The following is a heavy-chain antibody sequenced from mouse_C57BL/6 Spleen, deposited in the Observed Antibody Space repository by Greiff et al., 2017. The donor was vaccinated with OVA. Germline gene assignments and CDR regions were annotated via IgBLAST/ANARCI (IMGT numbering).Heavy chain of an antibody. D-gene: IGHD1-1*01. V-gene: IGHV1-9*01. Sequence: QVQLQQSGAELMKPGASVKLSCKATGYTFTGYWIEWVKQRPGHGLEWIGEILPGSGSTNYNEKFKGKATFTADTPSNTAYMQLSSLTTEDSAIYYCARYGSSGDLDDWGQGTTLTVAS. CDR2: ILPGSGST. J-gene: IGHJ2*01. CDR1: GYTFTGYW. CDR3: ARYGSSGDLDD.